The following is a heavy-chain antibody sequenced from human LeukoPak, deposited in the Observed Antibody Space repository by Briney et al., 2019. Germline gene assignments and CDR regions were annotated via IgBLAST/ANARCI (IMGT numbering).Heavy chain of an antibody. CDR2: IYYSGST. CDR1: GGSISSGDYY. J-gene: IGHJ6*03. CDR3: AGATISYYMDV. Sequence: SETLSLTRTVSGGSISSGDYYWSWIRQPPGKGLEWIGYIYYSGSTYYNPSLKSRVTISVDTSKNQFSLKLSSVTAADTAVYYCAGATISYYMDVWGKGTTVTVSS. D-gene: IGHD3-3*01. V-gene: IGHV4-30-4*08.